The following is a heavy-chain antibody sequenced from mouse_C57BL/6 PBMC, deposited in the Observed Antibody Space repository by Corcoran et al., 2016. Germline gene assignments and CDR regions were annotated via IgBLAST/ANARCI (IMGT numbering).Heavy chain of an antibody. CDR1: GYTFTDYN. V-gene: IGHV1-18*01. CDR3: ANYYYGSSLAY. CDR2: INPNNGGT. J-gene: IGHJ3*01. Sequence: EVQLQQSGPELVKPGASVKIPCKASGYTFTDYNMDWVKQSHGKSLEWIGDINPNNGGTIYNQKFKGKATLTVDKSSSTAYMELRSLTSEDTAVYYCANYYYGSSLAYWGQGTLVTVSA. D-gene: IGHD1-1*01.